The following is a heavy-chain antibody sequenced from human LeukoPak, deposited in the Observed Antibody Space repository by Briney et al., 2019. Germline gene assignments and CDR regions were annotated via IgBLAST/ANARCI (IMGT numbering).Heavy chain of an antibody. Sequence: GGSLRLSCAASGFTFSSYAMSWVRQAPGKGLEWVSGISGSSGSTHYADSVKGRFTISRDNSKNTLYLQMNSLRAEDTAVYYCAKVASYYYDSSAYYDHWGQGTLVTVSS. V-gene: IGHV3-23*01. CDR1: GFTFSSYA. J-gene: IGHJ4*02. D-gene: IGHD3-22*01. CDR2: ISGSSGST. CDR3: AKVASYYYDSSAYYDH.